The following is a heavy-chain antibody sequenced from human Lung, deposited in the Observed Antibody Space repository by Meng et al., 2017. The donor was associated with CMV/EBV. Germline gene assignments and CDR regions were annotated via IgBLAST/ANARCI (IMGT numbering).Heavy chain of an antibody. CDR2: ISSSSSYI. CDR1: GFTFSSYS. D-gene: IGHD5-12*01. V-gene: IGHV3-21*01. CDR3: ARDLRGYSGYDYPYYYYGMAV. J-gene: IGHJ6*02. Sequence: GGSLRLXCAASGFTFSSYSMNWVRQAPGKGLEWVSSISSSSSYIYYADSVKGRFTISRDNAKNSLYLQMNSLRAEDTAVYYCARDLRGYSGYDYPYYYYGMAVWGQGTTVTVSS.